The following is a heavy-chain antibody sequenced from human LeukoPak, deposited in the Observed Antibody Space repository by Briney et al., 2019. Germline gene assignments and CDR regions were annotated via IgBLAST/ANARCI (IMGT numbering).Heavy chain of an antibody. Sequence: SETPSLTCTVSGGSISSYYWSWIRQPPGKGLEWIGYIYYSGSTNYNPSLKSRVTISVDTSKNQFSLKLSSVTAADTAVYYCARASSWYFGAFDIWGQGTMVTVSS. V-gene: IGHV4-59*01. CDR3: ARASSWYFGAFDI. D-gene: IGHD6-13*01. J-gene: IGHJ3*02. CDR2: IYYSGST. CDR1: GGSISSYY.